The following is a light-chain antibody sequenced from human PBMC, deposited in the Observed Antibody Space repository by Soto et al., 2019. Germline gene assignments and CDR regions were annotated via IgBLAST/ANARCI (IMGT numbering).Light chain of an antibody. CDR1: QSVSSN. J-gene: IGKJ1*01. CDR3: QQYNNWLRT. CDR2: GAS. V-gene: IGKV3-15*01. Sequence: EIVMTQSPATLSVSPGERDTLSCRASQSVSSNLAWYQQKPGQAPRLLIYGASTRATGIPARFSGSGSGTEFTLTISSLQSEDFAVYYCQQYNNWLRTFGQGTKVEIK.